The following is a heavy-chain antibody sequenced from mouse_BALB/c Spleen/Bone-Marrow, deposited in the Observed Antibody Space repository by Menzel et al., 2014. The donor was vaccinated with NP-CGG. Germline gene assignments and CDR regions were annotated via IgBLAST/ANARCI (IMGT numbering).Heavy chain of an antibody. D-gene: IGHD1-1*01. CDR2: ISSGGSCT. CDR3: ARPTTVVATGGSFDY. Sequence: EVNVVESGGDLVKPGGSPKLSCAASGFTFSSYGMSWVRQTPDKRLEWVATISSGGSCTYYPDSVKGRFTISRDNAKNTLYLQMSSLKSEDTAMYYCARPTTVVATGGSFDYWGQGTTLTVSS. CDR1: GFTFSSYG. J-gene: IGHJ2*01. V-gene: IGHV5-6*01.